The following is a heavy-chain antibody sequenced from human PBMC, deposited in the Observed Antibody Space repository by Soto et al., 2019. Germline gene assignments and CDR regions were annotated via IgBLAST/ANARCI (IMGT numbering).Heavy chain of an antibody. CDR2: IYSGGST. D-gene: IGHD3-3*01. Sequence: GGSLRLSCAASGFSVSSNYMSWVRQAPGKGLEWVSVIYSGGSTYYADSVKGRFTISRDNSKNTLYLQMNSLRAEDTAVYYCARGITIFGVVINWGQGTLVTVSS. V-gene: IGHV3-53*01. CDR1: GFSVSSNY. CDR3: ARGITIFGVVIN. J-gene: IGHJ4*02.